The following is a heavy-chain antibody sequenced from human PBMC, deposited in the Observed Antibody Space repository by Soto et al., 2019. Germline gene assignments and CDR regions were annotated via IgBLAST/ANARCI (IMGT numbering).Heavy chain of an antibody. J-gene: IGHJ3*02. D-gene: IGHD2-2*01. CDR3: STWDIVVVPAAPHHAFDI. V-gene: IGHV3-15*07. CDR2: IKSKTDGGTT. Sequence: EVQLVESGGGLVKPGGSLRLSCAASGFTFSNAWMNWVRQAPGKGLEWVGRIKSKTDGGTTDYAAPVKGRFTISRDDSKNTLYLKMNSLKTEDTAVYYCSTWDIVVVPAAPHHAFDIWGQGTMVTVSS. CDR1: GFTFSNAW.